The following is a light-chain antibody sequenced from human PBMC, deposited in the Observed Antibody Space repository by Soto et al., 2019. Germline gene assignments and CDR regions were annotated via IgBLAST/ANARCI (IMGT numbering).Light chain of an antibody. CDR2: KAS. CDR1: QSISSW. Sequence: DIQMTQSPSTLSASVGDRVTITCRASQSISSWLAWYQQKPGKAPKLLIYKASSLESGVPSRFIGSGSGTEFTLTISSLKPDDFGTYYCQQYNSYWTFDQGTKVEIK. J-gene: IGKJ1*01. V-gene: IGKV1-5*03. CDR3: QQYNSYWT.